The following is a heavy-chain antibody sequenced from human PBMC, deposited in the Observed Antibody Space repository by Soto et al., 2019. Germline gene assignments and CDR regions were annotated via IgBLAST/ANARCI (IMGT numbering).Heavy chain of an antibody. CDR2: VDASDSDI. J-gene: IGHJ4*01. Sequence: GESLKISCKGSGYSFTSYWSGWVRQMPGKGLEWMGRVDASDSDINFSPSFQGHVTIAADKSINTAYLHWSRLKASATPMYYCATQGYWGHGTLVTVAS. V-gene: IGHV5-10-1*01. CDR1: GYSFTSYW. CDR3: ATQGY.